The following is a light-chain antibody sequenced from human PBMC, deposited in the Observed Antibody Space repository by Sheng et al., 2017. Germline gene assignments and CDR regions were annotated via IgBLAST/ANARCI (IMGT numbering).Light chain of an antibody. V-gene: IGKV1-39*01. CDR3: QHSYTAFPWT. CDR1: QNINNY. CDR2: AAS. Sequence: DIQMTQSPSSLSASVGDRVTITCRTSQNINNYLNWYQQKPGTVPKLLIYAASSLHDGVPSRFSGSGSGTDFTLTISSLQAEDFATYFCQHSYTAFPWTFGQGTKVEIK. J-gene: IGKJ1*01.